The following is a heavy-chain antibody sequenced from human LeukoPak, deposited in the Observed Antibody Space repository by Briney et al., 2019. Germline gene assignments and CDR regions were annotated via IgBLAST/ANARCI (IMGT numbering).Heavy chain of an antibody. Sequence: ASVKVSCKASGGTFSSYAISWVRQAPGQGLEWMGGIIPVFGTANYAQKFQGRVTITTDESTSTAYMELSSLRSEDTAVYYCARALVGATLYYYYYMDVWGKGTTVTVSS. V-gene: IGHV1-69*05. J-gene: IGHJ6*03. D-gene: IGHD1-26*01. CDR3: ARALVGATLYYYYYMDV. CDR1: GGTFSSYA. CDR2: IIPVFGTA.